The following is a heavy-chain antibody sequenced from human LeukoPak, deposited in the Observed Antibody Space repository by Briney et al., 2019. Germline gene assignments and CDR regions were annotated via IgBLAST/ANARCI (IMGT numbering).Heavy chain of an antibody. CDR2: IRYDGSNK. D-gene: IGHD6-25*01. J-gene: IGHJ4*02. CDR1: GFTFSTYG. Sequence: PGQSLRLSCAASGFTFSTYGMHWVRQAPGKGLEWVAFIRYDGSNKYYADSVKGRFTISRDNSKNTLYLQMNSLRAEDTAVYYCAKVGIQANPQRAFDYWGQGTLVTVSS. V-gene: IGHV3-30*02. CDR3: AKVGIQANPQRAFDY.